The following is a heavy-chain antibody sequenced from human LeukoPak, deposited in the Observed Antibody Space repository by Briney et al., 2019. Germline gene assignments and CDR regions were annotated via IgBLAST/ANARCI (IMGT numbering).Heavy chain of an antibody. V-gene: IGHV1-18*01. Sequence: ASVKVSCKASGYTFNNYGISWVRQAPGRGLEWMGWISGYNDNTNYAQKFQGRVTMTTDTSTSTAYMELRSLRSDDTAVYYCARMVTVRYFDWLRFDPSGQGTLVTVSS. CDR2: ISGYNDNT. D-gene: IGHD3-9*01. J-gene: IGHJ5*02. CDR1: GYTFNNYG. CDR3: ARMVTVRYFDWLRFDP.